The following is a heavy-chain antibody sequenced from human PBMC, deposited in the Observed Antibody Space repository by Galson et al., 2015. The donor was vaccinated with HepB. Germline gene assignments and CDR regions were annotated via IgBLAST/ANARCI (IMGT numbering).Heavy chain of an antibody. D-gene: IGHD6-13*01. V-gene: IGHV1-46*03. CDR3: AGAKSPEGSSWYPNYYYYYGMDV. J-gene: IGHJ6*02. CDR2: INPSGGST. Sequence: SVKVSCKASGYTFTGYYMHWVRQAPGQGLEWMGIINPSGGSTSYAQKFQGRVTMTRDTSTSTVYMELSSLRSEDTAVYYCAGAKSPEGSSWYPNYYYYYGMDVWGQGTTVTVSS. CDR1: GYTFTGYY.